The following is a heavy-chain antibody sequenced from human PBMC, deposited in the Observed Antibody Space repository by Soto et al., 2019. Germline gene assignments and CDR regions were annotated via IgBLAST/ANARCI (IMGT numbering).Heavy chain of an antibody. V-gene: IGHV3-23*01. CDR3: ARDLGYSYGYWGGY. Sequence: EVQLLESGGGLVQPGGSLRVSCAASGFTFSSYAMIWVRQAPGKGLEWVSAISDTGDSTYYADSVKGRFTISRDNSKNTLFLQMNSLRVEDTALYYCARDLGYSYGYWGGYWGQGTLVTVSS. D-gene: IGHD5-18*01. CDR2: ISDTGDST. J-gene: IGHJ4*02. CDR1: GFTFSSYA.